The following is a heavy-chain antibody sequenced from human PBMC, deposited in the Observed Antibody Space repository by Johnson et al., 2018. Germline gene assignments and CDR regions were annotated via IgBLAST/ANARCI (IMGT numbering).Heavy chain of an antibody. Sequence: VQLVESGGGVVQPGRSLRLSCSASGFTFSIYAMHWVRQAPGKGLEWVAVISHDGSNKYYGASVKGRFTIYRDKSKNTLYLQMNSLIIEDTAVYYCSRAFGGLAARPGGFYYDYYYMDVWGKGTTFTVSS. D-gene: IGHD6-6*01. J-gene: IGHJ6*03. CDR1: GFTFSIYA. CDR2: ISHDGSNK. CDR3: SRAFGGLAARPGGFYYDYYYMDV. V-gene: IGHV3-30-3*01.